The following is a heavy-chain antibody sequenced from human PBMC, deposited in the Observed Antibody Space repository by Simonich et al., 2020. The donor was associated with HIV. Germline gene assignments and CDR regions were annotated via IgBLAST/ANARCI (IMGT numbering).Heavy chain of an antibody. D-gene: IGHD4-17*01. V-gene: IGHV4-39*01. Sequence: QLQLQESGPGLVKPSETLSLTCTVSGGSISSSSYYWGWIRQPPGKGLEWLGSIYYMGSTYYNPPLESRVTISVDTSKNQFSLKLSSVTAADTAVYYCARNYGDYGVYWFDPWGQGTLVTVSS. CDR3: ARNYGDYGVYWFDP. CDR1: GGSISSSSYY. J-gene: IGHJ5*02. CDR2: IYYMGST.